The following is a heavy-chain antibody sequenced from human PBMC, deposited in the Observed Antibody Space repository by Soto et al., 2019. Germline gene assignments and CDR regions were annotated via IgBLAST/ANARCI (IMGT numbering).Heavy chain of an antibody. D-gene: IGHD4-17*01. CDR1: GGTFSRHA. Sequence: QVQLVQSGTEVKKPGSSVKVSCKASGGTFSRHAVNWVRQAPGQGLEWMGAILPIVDATNDAQKFQDRVTIPADESTGTVDMELRSLRSEGTAVYFCAAAPPDAYGDHAAFDISGQGTLVIVSS. V-gene: IGHV1-69*12. J-gene: IGHJ3*02. CDR2: ILPIVDAT. CDR3: AAAPPDAYGDHAAFDI.